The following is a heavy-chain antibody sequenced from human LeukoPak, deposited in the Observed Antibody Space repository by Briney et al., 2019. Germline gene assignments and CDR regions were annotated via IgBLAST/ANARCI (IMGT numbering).Heavy chain of an antibody. CDR2: MNSDGSST. CDR1: GFSFSRYW. Sequence: GGSLRLSCAASGFSFSRYWMHWVRQAPGKGLVWVSRMNSDGSSTNYADSVKGRFTISRDNSKNTLYLQMSSLRPEDTAVYYCAKDKGREGDYWGQGNLVTVSS. V-gene: IGHV3-74*01. J-gene: IGHJ4*02. CDR3: AKDKGREGDY.